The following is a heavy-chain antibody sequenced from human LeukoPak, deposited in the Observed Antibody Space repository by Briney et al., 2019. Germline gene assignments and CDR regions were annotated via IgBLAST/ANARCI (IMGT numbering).Heavy chain of an antibody. CDR1: GGSISTRNHY. Sequence: SETLSLTCTATGGSISTRNHYWGWLRQPPGKGLEWIGSIGYTGTTNSNPSLKSRVTLSVDTSKNQVSLTLSSVTAADTAVYFCARRMGSGATYPRTFDYWGQGTLVTVSS. D-gene: IGHD2-8*02. J-gene: IGHJ4*02. V-gene: IGHV4-39*01. CDR3: ARRMGSGATYPRTFDY. CDR2: IGYTGTT.